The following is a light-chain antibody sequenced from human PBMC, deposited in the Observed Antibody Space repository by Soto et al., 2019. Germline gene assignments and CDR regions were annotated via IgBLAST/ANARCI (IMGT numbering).Light chain of an antibody. CDR2: EVS. CDR3: SSYTRRSTWV. V-gene: IGLV2-14*01. J-gene: IGLJ3*02. Sequence: QSALTQPASVSGSLGQSITISCTGTSSDIGAYDYVSWFQQHPDKAPKLMIYEVSNRPSGVSNRFSGSKSGNTASLTISGLQAEDETDYYCSSYTRRSTWVFGGGTKLTVL. CDR1: SSDIGAYDY.